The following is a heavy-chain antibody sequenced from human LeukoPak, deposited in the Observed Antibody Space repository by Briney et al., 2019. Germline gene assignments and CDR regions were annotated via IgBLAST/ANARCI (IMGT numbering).Heavy chain of an antibody. D-gene: IGHD2-21*01. CDR3: ARVVVISVSDYFGY. Sequence: PGGSLRLSCAASGFTVGNNYMSWVRQAPGKGREWLSIIYSDGSTYYADSVKGRFTISRDNSKNTLYLQMNSLRAEDTAVYYCARVVVISVSDYFGYWGQGTLVTVSS. V-gene: IGHV3-53*01. CDR1: GFTVGNNY. CDR2: IYSDGST. J-gene: IGHJ4*02.